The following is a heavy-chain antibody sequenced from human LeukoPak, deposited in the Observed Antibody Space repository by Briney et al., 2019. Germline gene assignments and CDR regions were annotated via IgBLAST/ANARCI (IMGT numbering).Heavy chain of an antibody. V-gene: IGHV1-2*02. Sequence: ASVKVSRKASGYTFTGHYIFWVRQAPGQGLEWMGWINPNSGAATYAQSFQGRVTLTRDTSINTAYMEVSRLTSDDTALYYCTREDFWGQGTLVTVSS. CDR1: GYTFTGHY. CDR3: TREDF. J-gene: IGHJ4*02. CDR2: INPNSGAA.